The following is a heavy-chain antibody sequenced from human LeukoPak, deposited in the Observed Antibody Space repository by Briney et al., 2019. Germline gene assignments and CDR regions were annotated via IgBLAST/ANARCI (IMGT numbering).Heavy chain of an antibody. Sequence: SETLSLTCTVSGDSIRNFYWNWVRQSPGKGLEWLGYIYQSGNTNYNPSLKSRLTMSIDTSKNQFSLNLNSVSAADTAVYYCARGNYGSGSYSVVDFDYWGQGTLVTVSS. CDR3: ARGNYGSGSYSVVDFDY. V-gene: IGHV4-59*01. D-gene: IGHD3-10*01. J-gene: IGHJ4*02. CDR1: GDSIRNFY. CDR2: IYQSGNT.